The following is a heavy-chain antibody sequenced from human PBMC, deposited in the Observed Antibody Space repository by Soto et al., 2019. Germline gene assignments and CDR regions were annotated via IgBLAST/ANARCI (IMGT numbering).Heavy chain of an antibody. CDR2: INPSGGST. D-gene: IGHD5-12*01. Sequence: ASVKVSCKASGYTFTSYYMHWVRQAPGQGLEWMGIINPSGGSTSYAQKFQGRVTMTRDTSTSTVYMELSSLRSEDTAVYYCARDMGPVERATKEGPDDAFDIWGKGKRVTVSS. V-gene: IGHV1-46*03. CDR1: GYTFTSYY. CDR3: ARDMGPVERATKEGPDDAFDI. J-gene: IGHJ3*02.